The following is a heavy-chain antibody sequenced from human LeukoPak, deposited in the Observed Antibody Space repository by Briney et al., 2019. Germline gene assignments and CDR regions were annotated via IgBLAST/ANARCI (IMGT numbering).Heavy chain of an antibody. V-gene: IGHV1-2*02. J-gene: IGHJ4*02. CDR1: GYTFTGYY. D-gene: IGHD6-13*01. CDR2: INPNSGGT. CDR3: ARSPRAIAAAVYY. Sequence: ASVTVSCKASGYTFTGYYMHWVRQAPGQGLEWMGWINPNSGGTNYAQKFQGRVTMIRDTSISTAYMELSRLRSDDTAVYYCARSPRAIAAAVYYWGQGTLVTVSS.